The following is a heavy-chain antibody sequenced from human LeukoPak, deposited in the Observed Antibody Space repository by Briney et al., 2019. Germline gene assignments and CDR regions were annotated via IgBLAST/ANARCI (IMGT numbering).Heavy chain of an antibody. V-gene: IGHV1-18*01. D-gene: IGHD2-2*01. CDR1: GYTFTTFG. CDR3: GRVASTTCDCPDYFDY. Sequence: GASVKVSCKASGYTFTTFGITWVRQAPGQGLEWMGWISAYTGNTNYAPKFQGRVTMTTDTSTSTAHMELRSLTSDDTAVYYCGRVASTTCDCPDYFDYWGQGTLVTVSS. J-gene: IGHJ4*02. CDR2: ISAYTGNT.